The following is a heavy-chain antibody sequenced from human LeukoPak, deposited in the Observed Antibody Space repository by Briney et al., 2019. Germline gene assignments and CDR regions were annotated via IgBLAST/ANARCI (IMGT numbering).Heavy chain of an antibody. CDR2: IKQDGSEK. CDR3: ARGARIAAAGTEGLNYFDY. CDR1: GFTFSSYW. V-gene: IGHV3-7*01. Sequence: GGSLRLSCAASGFTFSSYWMSWVRQAPGKGLEWVANIKQDGSEKYYADSVKGRFTISRDNSKNTLYLQMNSLRAEDTAVYYCARGARIAAAGTEGLNYFDYWGQGTLVTVSS. D-gene: IGHD6-13*01. J-gene: IGHJ4*02.